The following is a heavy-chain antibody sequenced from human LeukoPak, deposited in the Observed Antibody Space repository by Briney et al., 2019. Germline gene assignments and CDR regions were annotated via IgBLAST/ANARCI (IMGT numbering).Heavy chain of an antibody. CDR2: FHNSGTS. D-gene: IGHD2-15*01. J-gene: IGHJ3*02. Sequence: PSETLSLTCTVSDDSISDYYRGWIRQPPGKGLEWIGYFHNSGTSTYNPSLKSRVTISADTSKNQFSLKLSSVTAADTAVYYCARHVGRLLREGNAFDIWGQGTMVTVSS. CDR3: ARHVGRLLREGNAFDI. CDR1: DDSISDYY. V-gene: IGHV4-59*08.